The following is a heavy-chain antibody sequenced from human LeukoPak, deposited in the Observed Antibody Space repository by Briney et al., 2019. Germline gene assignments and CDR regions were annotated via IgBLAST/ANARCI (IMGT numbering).Heavy chain of an antibody. CDR1: GYSISSGYD. V-gene: IGHV4-38-2*01. CDR2: ISHSGST. D-gene: IGHD5-24*01. Sequence: PSETLSLTCVVSGYSISSGYDWGWTRQPPGKGLEWVGRISHSGSTHYNPSLKSRVTISVDTSKNQFSLKLSSVTAADTAVYYCARGPDGYNSQYWGQGTLVTVSS. J-gene: IGHJ4*02. CDR3: ARGPDGYNSQY.